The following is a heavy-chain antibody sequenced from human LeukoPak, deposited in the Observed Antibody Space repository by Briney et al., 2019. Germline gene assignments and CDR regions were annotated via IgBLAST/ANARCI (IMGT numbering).Heavy chain of an antibody. D-gene: IGHD3-3*01. J-gene: IGHJ4*02. V-gene: IGHV3-23*01. Sequence: GGSLRLSCAASGFTFSSYAMSWVRQAPGKGLEWVSAISGSGGSTYYADSVKGRFTISRDNSKNTLYLQMNSLRAEGTAVYYCARAPRRFLEWLSPTYYYGSGRIDYWGQGTLVTVSS. CDR2: ISGSGGST. CDR3: ARAPRRFLEWLSPTYYYGSGRIDY. CDR1: GFTFSSYA.